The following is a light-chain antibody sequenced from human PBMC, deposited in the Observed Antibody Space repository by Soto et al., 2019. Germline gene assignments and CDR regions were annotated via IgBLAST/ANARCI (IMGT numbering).Light chain of an antibody. CDR2: EVN. J-gene: IGLJ1*01. V-gene: IGLV2-8*01. CDR1: SSDVGGYNY. Sequence: QSALTQHPSASGSPGQSVAISCTGTSSDVGGYNYVSWYQQHPGKAPKLMIYEVNKRPSGVRDRFSGSKSGNTASLTVSGLQAEDEADYYCSSYAGSSNVFGTGTKVTGL. CDR3: SSYAGSSNV.